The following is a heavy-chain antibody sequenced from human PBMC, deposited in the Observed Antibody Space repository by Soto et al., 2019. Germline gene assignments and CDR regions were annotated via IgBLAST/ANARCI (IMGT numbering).Heavy chain of an antibody. CDR3: ARERVVVVAAHFDY. D-gene: IGHD2-15*01. V-gene: IGHV1-18*01. CDR1: GYTFTSNG. CDR2: ISAYNGNT. J-gene: IGHJ4*02. Sequence: ASVKVTCKDSGYTFTSNGSSWVRQAPGQGLEWMGWISAYNGNTNYAQKLQGRVTMTTDTSTSTAYMELRSLRSDDTAVYYCARERVVVVAAHFDYWGQGTLVTVSS.